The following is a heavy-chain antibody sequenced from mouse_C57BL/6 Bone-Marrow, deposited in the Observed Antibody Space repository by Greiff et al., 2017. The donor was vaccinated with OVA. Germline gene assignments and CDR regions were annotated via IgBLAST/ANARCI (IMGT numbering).Heavy chain of an antibody. D-gene: IGHD1-1*02. Sequence: VQLKQSGAELVRPGASVKLSCTASGFNIKDYYMHWVKQRPEKGLEWIGRIDPEDGDTEYDPKFQGKATMTADTSSNTAYLQLSSLTSEDTAVYYCTTGPYGDYFDYWGQGTTLTVSS. J-gene: IGHJ2*01. CDR1: GFNIKDYY. V-gene: IGHV14-1*01. CDR3: TTGPYGDYFDY. CDR2: IDPEDGDT.